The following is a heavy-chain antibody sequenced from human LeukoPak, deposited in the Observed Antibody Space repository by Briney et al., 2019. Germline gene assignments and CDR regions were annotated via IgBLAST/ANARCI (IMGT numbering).Heavy chain of an antibody. CDR3: AIMGYNGEFDS. CDR2: IYTSGST. D-gene: IGHD5-24*01. V-gene: IGHV4-61*02. Sequence: SQTLSLTCTVPGASVSSGSYYWSWIRQPAGKGLEWIGRIYTSGSTNYNPSLKSRVTISVDTSKNQFSLKLSSVTAADTAVYYCAIMGYNGEFDSWGQGTLVTVSS. J-gene: IGHJ4*02. CDR1: GASVSSGSYY.